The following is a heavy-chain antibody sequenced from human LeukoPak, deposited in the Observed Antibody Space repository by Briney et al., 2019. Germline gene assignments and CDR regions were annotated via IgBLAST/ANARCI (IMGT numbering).Heavy chain of an antibody. J-gene: IGHJ5*02. V-gene: IGHV3-23*01. CDR2: LTDSGDAT. CDR1: GFTFSHYA. D-gene: IGHD5-12*01. CDR3: ARGYSHNSGGWLDP. Sequence: PGGSLRLSCAVSGFTFSHYAMSWVRQAPGTGLEWVGSLTDSGDATYYADSVKGRLTISRDNSNSTLYLHISGLRDEDTAVYYCARGYSHNSGGWLDPWGQGTLGTVSS.